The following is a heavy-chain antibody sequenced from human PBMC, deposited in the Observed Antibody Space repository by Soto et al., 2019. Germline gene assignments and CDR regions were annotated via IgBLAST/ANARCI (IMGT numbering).Heavy chain of an antibody. CDR1: GYTFTSYY. CDR3: ARAGYYDLGSGHFPYYYGLDV. D-gene: IGHD3-3*01. Sequence: ASVKVSCTASGYTFTSYYMHWVRQAPGQGLEWMGIINPSGGSTSYAQKFQGRVTMTRDTSTSTVYMELSSLRSEDTAVYYCARAGYYDLGSGHFPYYYGLDVWGQATTVTV. V-gene: IGHV1-46*01. J-gene: IGHJ6*02. CDR2: INPSGGST.